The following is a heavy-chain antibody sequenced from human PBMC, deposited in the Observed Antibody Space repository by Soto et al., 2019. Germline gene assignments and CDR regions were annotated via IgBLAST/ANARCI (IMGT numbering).Heavy chain of an antibody. Sequence: PGGSLRLSCAASGFTFSNYSMNWVRQAPGKGPEWISYIRSGSDTIFYADSVKGRFIISRDNVKNMLFLQMNSLRAEDTAMYYCARDRDGYSSGWYVYWGQGTPVTVSS. J-gene: IGHJ4*02. V-gene: IGHV3-48*04. CDR1: GFTFSNYS. CDR3: ARDRDGYSSGWYVY. CDR2: IRSGSDTI. D-gene: IGHD6-19*01.